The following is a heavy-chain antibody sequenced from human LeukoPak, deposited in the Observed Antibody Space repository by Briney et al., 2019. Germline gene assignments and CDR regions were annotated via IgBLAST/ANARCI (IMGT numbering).Heavy chain of an antibody. CDR1: GYTFTINH. D-gene: IGHD2-21*02. Sequence: ASVKVSCKASGYTFTINHIHWVRQAPGQGLEWMGVINPSGGSTSYAQKFQGRVTMTRDTSTSTVYMELSSLRSEDTAVYYCARDPATIVAVTADAFDIWGQGTMVTVSS. CDR2: INPSGGST. J-gene: IGHJ3*02. V-gene: IGHV1-46*01. CDR3: ARDPATIVAVTADAFDI.